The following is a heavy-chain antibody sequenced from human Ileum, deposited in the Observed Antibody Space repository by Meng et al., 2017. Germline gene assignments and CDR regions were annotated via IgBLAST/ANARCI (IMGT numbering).Heavy chain of an antibody. Sequence: GESLKISCVATGFSFSAYWMSWVRQAPGKGLEWVANIKHDGSEADYMDSVKGRVTISRDNAKNSVFLQMTSLTAEDTAVYYCARNRGYNSFDYWGQGTQVTVSS. CDR2: IKHDGSEA. CDR1: GFSFSAYW. D-gene: IGHD5-24*01. J-gene: IGHJ4*02. V-gene: IGHV3-7*01. CDR3: ARNRGYNSFDY.